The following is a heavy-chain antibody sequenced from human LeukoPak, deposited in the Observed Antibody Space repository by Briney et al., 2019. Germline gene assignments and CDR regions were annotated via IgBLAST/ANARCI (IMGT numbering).Heavy chain of an antibody. Sequence: ASDNVSCKTSGFSFSSFYIHWVRQGPGQALEWMGLISPNGGSTRLAQKFQGRVTMTSDMATSTVYMELSSLRSEDAAVYYCARDWGASNYFDYWGQGSLIIVSS. D-gene: IGHD7-27*01. CDR2: ISPNGGST. CDR3: ARDWGASNYFDY. J-gene: IGHJ4*02. V-gene: IGHV1-46*01. CDR1: GFSFSSFY.